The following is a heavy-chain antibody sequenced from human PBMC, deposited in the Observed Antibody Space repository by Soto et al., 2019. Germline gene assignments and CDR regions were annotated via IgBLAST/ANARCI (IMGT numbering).Heavy chain of an antibody. CDR2: ISAYNGNT. V-gene: IGHV1-18*01. D-gene: IGHD3-3*01. CDR1: GYTFTSYG. Sequence: GASVKVSCKASGYTFTSYGISWVRQAPGQGLEWMGWISAYNGNTNYAQKLQGRVTMTTDTSTSTAYMELSSLRSEDTAVYYCARDRSTIEYYYYGMDVWGQGTTVTVSS. J-gene: IGHJ6*02. CDR3: ARDRSTIEYYYYGMDV.